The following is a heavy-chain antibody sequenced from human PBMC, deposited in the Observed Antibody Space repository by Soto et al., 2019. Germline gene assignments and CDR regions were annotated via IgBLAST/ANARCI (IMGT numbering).Heavy chain of an antibody. CDR2: INHSGST. J-gene: IGHJ5*02. Sequence: SETLSLTCAVYGGSFSGYYWSWIRQPPGKGLEWIGEINHSGSTNYNPSLKSRVTISVDTSKNQFSLKLSSVTAADTAVYYCARGRSWYVWFDPWGQGTLVTVPQ. D-gene: IGHD6-13*01. V-gene: IGHV4-34*01. CDR1: GGSFSGYY. CDR3: ARGRSWYVWFDP.